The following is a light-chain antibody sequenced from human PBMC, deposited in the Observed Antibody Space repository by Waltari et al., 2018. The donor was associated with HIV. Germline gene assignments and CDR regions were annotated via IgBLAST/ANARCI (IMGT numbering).Light chain of an antibody. J-gene: IGKJ4*01. V-gene: IGKV1-16*02. CDR2: GAS. Sequence: DVQMTQSPSSLSASIGDRVIISCRASQDITNLLAWFHQRPGKAPKSLIYGASTLQTGVPSSKFSGAGSGTDFTLTITDLQPEDVATYYCQQYTSFPLTFGGGTTVEI. CDR1: QDITNL. CDR3: QQYTSFPLT.